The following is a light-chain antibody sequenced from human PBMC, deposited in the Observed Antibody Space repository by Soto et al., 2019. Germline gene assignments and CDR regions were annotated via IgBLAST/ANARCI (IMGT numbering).Light chain of an antibody. V-gene: IGLV2-14*01. CDR2: EVS. CDR3: SSYTTSSTPLV. J-gene: IGLJ1*01. CDR1: ISDVGGYNY. Sequence: QSGRSLAAAVSGSPGQSSNISCTGTISDVGGYNYVSWYQQHPGKAPKLMIYEVSNRPSGVSNRFSGSKYGNTASLTISGLQAEDEADYYCSSYTTSSTPLVFGTATKVTVL.